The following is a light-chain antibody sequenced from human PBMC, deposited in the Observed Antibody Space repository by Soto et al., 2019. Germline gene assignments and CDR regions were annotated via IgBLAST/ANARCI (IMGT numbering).Light chain of an antibody. CDR3: QQRSNPIT. Sequence: EIVLTQSPATLSLSPRERATLSCRASQSVSSYLAWYQQKPGQAPRLLIYDASNRATGIPARFSGSGSGTDFTLTISSLEPEDFAVYYCQQRSNPITFGQGTRLEI. CDR2: DAS. CDR1: QSVSSY. V-gene: IGKV3-11*01. J-gene: IGKJ5*01.